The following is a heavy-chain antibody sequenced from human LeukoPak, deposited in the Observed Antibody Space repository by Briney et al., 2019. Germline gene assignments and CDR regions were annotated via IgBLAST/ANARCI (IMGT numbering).Heavy chain of an antibody. J-gene: IGHJ6*02. V-gene: IGHV3-74*01. CDR2: INSDGSAT. Sequence: GGSLRLSCAASGFPFSSYWMHWVRQVPGKGLLWVSRINSDGSATIYADSVRGRFTISRDNAKNTLYLQMSGLRVDDAAVYHCASDSPYYGMDVWGQGTTVTVSS. CDR1: GFPFSSYW. CDR3: ASDSPYYGMDV.